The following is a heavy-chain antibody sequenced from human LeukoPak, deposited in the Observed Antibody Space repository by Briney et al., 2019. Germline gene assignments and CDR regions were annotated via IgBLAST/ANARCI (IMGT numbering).Heavy chain of an antibody. D-gene: IGHD3-16*02. Sequence: ASVKVSCKASGGTFSSYAISWVRQAPGQGLEWMGGIIPIFGTANYAQKFQGRVTITADESTSTAYMELSRLRSDDTAVYYCARTLIEGNFDYWGQGTLVTVSS. CDR1: GGTFSSYA. V-gene: IGHV1-69*13. J-gene: IGHJ4*02. CDR3: ARTLIEGNFDY. CDR2: IIPIFGTA.